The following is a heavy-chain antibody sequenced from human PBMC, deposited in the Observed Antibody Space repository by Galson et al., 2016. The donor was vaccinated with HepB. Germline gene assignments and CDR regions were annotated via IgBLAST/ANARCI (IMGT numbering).Heavy chain of an antibody. CDR2: INPDSGVT. V-gene: IGHV1-2*04. Sequence: SVKVSCKASGYTFTGYYMHWVRQAPGQGLEWMGWINPDSGVTKYAQKFQDWVTMTRDTSISTVSMELSSLRSDDTAVYYCASHTREQFGSGSHEFDYWGQGTLVTVSS. D-gene: IGHD3-10*01. J-gene: IGHJ4*02. CDR1: GYTFTGYY. CDR3: ASHTREQFGSGSHEFDY.